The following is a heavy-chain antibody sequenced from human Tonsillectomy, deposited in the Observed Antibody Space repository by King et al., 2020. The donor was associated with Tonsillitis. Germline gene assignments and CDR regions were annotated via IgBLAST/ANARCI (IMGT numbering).Heavy chain of an antibody. Sequence: VQLVESGGGLVQPGGSLRLSCAASGFTFSSYAMSWVRQAPGKGLEGVSGMSGSGGSTYYADSVKGRFTISRDNSKNTLYLQMNSLRAEDTAIYYCAKSKIQLWEIPYYGMDVWGQGTTVTVSS. CDR2: MSGSGGST. J-gene: IGHJ6*02. D-gene: IGHD5-18*01. CDR3: AKSKIQLWEIPYYGMDV. V-gene: IGHV3-23*04. CDR1: GFTFSSYA.